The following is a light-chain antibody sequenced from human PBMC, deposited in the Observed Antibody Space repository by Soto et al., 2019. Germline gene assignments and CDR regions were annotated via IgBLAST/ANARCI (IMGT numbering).Light chain of an antibody. Sequence: DIQMTQSPSTLAASIGDRVTITCRASQTINNWLAWDQQKPGKAPNLLIYHASNLETGVPSRFSGRAFGTEFALTISSLQPDDFATYYCQHYNSYPWTFGQGTKVEIK. CDR3: QHYNSYPWT. CDR2: HAS. CDR1: QTINNW. V-gene: IGKV1-5*01. J-gene: IGKJ1*01.